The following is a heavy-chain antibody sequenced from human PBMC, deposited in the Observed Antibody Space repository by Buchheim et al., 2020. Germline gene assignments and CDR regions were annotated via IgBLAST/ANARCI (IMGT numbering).Heavy chain of an antibody. Sequence: QVQLQESGPGLVKPSETLSLTCTVSGGSVSSGSYYWSWIRQPPGKGLEWIGYIYYSGSTNYKPSLKSRVTISVDTSKNQFSLKLSSVTAADTAVYYCAWNLGVVPAVDYFYMDVWGKGTT. CDR2: IYYSGST. CDR3: AWNLGVVPAVDYFYMDV. V-gene: IGHV4-61*01. J-gene: IGHJ6*03. D-gene: IGHD2-2*01. CDR1: GGSVSSGSYY.